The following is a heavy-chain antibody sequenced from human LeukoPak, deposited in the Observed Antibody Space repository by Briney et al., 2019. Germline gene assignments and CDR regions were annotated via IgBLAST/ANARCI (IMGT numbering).Heavy chain of an antibody. V-gene: IGHV4-39*01. CDR1: GGSISSTNHY. Sequence: SETLSLTCTVSGGSISSTNHYWGWIRQPPGKGLECIGSTHFSGSTHYNPSLNGRSTISLDTPKNQFSLKVTSVTAADTAVYYCARLSCCGDWCNSAWDEYWGQGTLVTVSS. CDR3: ARLSCCGDWCNSAWDEY. CDR2: THFSGST. D-gene: IGHD2-21*01. J-gene: IGHJ4*02.